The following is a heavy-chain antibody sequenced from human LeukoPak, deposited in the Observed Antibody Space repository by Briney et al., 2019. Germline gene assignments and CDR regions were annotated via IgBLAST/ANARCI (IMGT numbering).Heavy chain of an antibody. V-gene: IGHV3-21*01. Sequence: PGGSLRLSCAASGFTFSSYSMNWVRQAPGKRLEWVSSISSSSSYIYYADSVKGRFTISRDNAKNSLYLQMNSLRAEDTAVYYCARDPRNYDYVWGSLFPLYFDYWGQGTLVTVSS. J-gene: IGHJ4*02. D-gene: IGHD3-16*01. CDR2: ISSSSSYI. CDR1: GFTFSSYS. CDR3: ARDPRNYDYVWGSLFPLYFDY.